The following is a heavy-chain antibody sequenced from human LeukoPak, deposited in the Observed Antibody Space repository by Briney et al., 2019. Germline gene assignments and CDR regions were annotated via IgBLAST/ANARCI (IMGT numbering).Heavy chain of an antibody. D-gene: IGHD2-21*02. CDR3: ARHKAYCGGDCYLDY. Sequence: PSETLSLTCTVSGDSISSYYWSWIRQPPGKGLEWIGNIYYSGSTNYNPSLKSRVTISVGTSKNQFSLKLSSVAAADTAVYYCARHKAYCGGDCYLDYWGQGTLVTVSS. V-gene: IGHV4-59*08. CDR1: GDSISSYY. CDR2: IYYSGST. J-gene: IGHJ4*02.